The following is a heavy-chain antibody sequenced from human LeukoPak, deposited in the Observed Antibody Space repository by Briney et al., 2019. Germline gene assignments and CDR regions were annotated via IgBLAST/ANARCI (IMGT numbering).Heavy chain of an antibody. CDR3: ARHGSSSSCHRP. CDR2: VSYSGST. D-gene: IGHD2-2*02. J-gene: IGHJ4*02. Sequence: SETLSLTCTVSGGSITNYYWSWIRQPPGKGLEWLGYVSYSGSTNYNPSLKSRVTISVDTSKNQFSLNLTSVTAADTAVYYCARHGSSSSCHRPWGQGTLVTVSS. V-gene: IGHV4-59*08. CDR1: GGSITNYY.